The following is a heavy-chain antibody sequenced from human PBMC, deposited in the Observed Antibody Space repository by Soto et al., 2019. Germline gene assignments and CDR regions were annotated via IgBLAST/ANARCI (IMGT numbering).Heavy chain of an antibody. J-gene: IGHJ4*02. Sequence: GGSVRLSGAAAGCAFVDYAMHWVRQSPGKGLEWVSGISWNSGTKGYADSVQCRFTISRDNAKNSLYLQMNSLRAEDTALYYCAKEIQLERRNSFDYWGLGTLVTVSS. V-gene: IGHV3-9*01. CDR3: AKEIQLERRNSFDY. D-gene: IGHD1-1*01. CDR1: GCAFVDYA. CDR2: ISWNSGTK.